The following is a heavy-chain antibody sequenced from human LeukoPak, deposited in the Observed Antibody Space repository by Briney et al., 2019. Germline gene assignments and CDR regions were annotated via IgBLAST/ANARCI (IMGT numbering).Heavy chain of an antibody. V-gene: IGHV3-33*01. J-gene: IGHJ4*02. CDR2: IWYDGSNK. CDR1: GFTFSNYG. Sequence: GGSLRLSCAPSGFTFSNYGMHWVRQAPGKGLEWVAVIWYDGSNKYYADSVKGRFTISRDNSKNTLHLQLNSLRAEDTAVYYCARDRGQYSNYFDYWGQGTLVTDSS. CDR3: ARDRGQYSNYFDY. D-gene: IGHD4-11*01.